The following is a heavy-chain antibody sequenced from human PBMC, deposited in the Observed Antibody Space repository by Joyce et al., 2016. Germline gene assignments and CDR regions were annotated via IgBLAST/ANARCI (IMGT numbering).Heavy chain of an antibody. V-gene: IGHV2-26*01. CDR1: EFSLNNARMG. CDR3: ARILTPRARYDY. J-gene: IGHJ4*02. CDR2: IFSNDER. Sequence: QVTLKESGPVLVKPTETLTLTCSVSEFSLNNARMGVSWIRQPPGKALEWLAHIFSNDERSYNTSLKSRLTISKDAAKSQVVLTMSNMDPVDTGTYYCARILTPRARYDYWGQGTLVTVSS. D-gene: IGHD1-1*01.